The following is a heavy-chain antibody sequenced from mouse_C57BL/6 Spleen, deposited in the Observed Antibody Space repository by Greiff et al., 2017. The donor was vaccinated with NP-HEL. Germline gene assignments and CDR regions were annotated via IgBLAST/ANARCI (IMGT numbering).Heavy chain of an antibody. CDR2: IDPEDGET. CDR1: GFNIKDFY. D-gene: IGHD1-1*01. CDR3: ARDYGSSYWYVDV. J-gene: IGHJ1*03. V-gene: IGHV14-2*01. Sequence: EVKLQESGAELVKPGASVKLSCTVSGFNIKDFYLHWVKQRTEQGLEWIGRIDPEDGETKYAPKFQGKATIIADTSSNTAYLQLSSLTSEDTAVYYCARDYGSSYWYVDVWGTGTTVTVSS.